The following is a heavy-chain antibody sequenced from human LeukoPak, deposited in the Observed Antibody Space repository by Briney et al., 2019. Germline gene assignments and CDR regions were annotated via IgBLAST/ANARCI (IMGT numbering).Heavy chain of an antibody. CDR1: GGSFSTYY. CDR2: INHGGFT. Sequence: PSETLSLTCAVYGGSFSTYYWSWIRQPAGKGLEWIGEINHGGFTSYNPSLKSRVTISVDTSKNQFSLRLSSLTAADTAVYFCARGGGYSYYDYWGQGTLVTVSS. D-gene: IGHD5-18*01. V-gene: IGHV4-34*01. CDR3: ARGGGYSYYDY. J-gene: IGHJ4*02.